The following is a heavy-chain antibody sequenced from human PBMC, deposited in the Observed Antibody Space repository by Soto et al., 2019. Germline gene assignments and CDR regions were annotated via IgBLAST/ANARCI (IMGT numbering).Heavy chain of an antibody. J-gene: IGHJ2*01. D-gene: IGHD6-6*01. Sequence: EVQLVETGGGLVQPGRSLRLSCAASGFTFDDYAMNWVRQAPGKGLEGVSSISWNSGNIVYAASVKGRLTISKDNAKNSLFLQMNSLRPEDTALYFCATVHTTAVFSSCALWGRGMLVTVSP. CDR2: ISWNSGNI. CDR3: ATVHTTAVFSSCAL. CDR1: GFTFDDYA. V-gene: IGHV3-9*01.